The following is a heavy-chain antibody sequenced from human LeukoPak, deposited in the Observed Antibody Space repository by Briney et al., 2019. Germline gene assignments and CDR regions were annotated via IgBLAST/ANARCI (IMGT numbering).Heavy chain of an antibody. CDR1: GFTFSSYW. Sequence: GGSLRLSCAASGFTFSSYWMNWARQAPGKGLEWVASIKQDGSERYYVDSVKGRFTISRDNAKNSLYLQMNSLRAEDTAVYYCTKDSDWAIDYWGQGTLVIVSS. CDR2: IKQDGSER. V-gene: IGHV3-7*03. J-gene: IGHJ4*02. CDR3: TKDSDWAIDY. D-gene: IGHD6-19*01.